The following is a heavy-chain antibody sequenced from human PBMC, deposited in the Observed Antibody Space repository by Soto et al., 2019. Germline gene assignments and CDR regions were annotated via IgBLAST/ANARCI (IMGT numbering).Heavy chain of an antibody. Sequence: ASVKVSCKASGYTFTSYGISWVRQAPGQGLEWMGWISAYNGNTNYAQKLQGRVTMTTDTSTSTAYMELRSLRSDDTAVYYCARADFWSGYYTHDYYYYMGVWGKGTTVTV. D-gene: IGHD3-3*01. CDR2: ISAYNGNT. CDR1: GYTFTSYG. J-gene: IGHJ6*03. V-gene: IGHV1-18*01. CDR3: ARADFWSGYYTHDYYYYMGV.